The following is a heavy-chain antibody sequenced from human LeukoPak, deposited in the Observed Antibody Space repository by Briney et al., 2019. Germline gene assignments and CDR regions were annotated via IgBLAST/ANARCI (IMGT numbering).Heavy chain of an antibody. CDR1: GFTFDDYD. D-gene: IGHD4-17*01. Sequence: GGSLRLSCAASGFTFDDYDMNWVRQTPGKGPELVCGINWNGGSTCYADSVKGRFTISRDNAENSLYLQMNSLSAEDTAVYYCARGRMTTVTHYFDFWGQGTLVTVSS. CDR3: ARGRMTTVTHYFDF. V-gene: IGHV3-20*04. CDR2: INWNGGST. J-gene: IGHJ4*02.